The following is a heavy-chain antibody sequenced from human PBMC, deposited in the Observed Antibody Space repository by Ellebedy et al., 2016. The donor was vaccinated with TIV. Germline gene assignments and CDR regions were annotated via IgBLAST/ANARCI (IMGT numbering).Heavy chain of an antibody. CDR2: INQDGGRK. D-gene: IGHD4-17*01. Sequence: GESLKISCTASRFPFSSYWMSWVRQAPGKGLEWVANINQDGGRKYYVDSVRGRFTISRDNVKNSLYLQVNSLRAEDTAVYYCATDGSYGDYLSPQHAFTIWGQGTMVTVSS. CDR1: RFPFSSYW. J-gene: IGHJ3*02. CDR3: ATDGSYGDYLSPQHAFTI. V-gene: IGHV3-7*01.